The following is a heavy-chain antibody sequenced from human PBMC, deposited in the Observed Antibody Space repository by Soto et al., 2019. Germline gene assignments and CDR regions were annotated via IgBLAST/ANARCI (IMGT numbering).Heavy chain of an antibody. CDR2: IIPIFGTA. CDR3: ARDTGDGTFDF. J-gene: IGHJ4*02. V-gene: IGHV1-69*06. D-gene: IGHD7-27*01. CDR1: GGTFSSYA. Sequence: SVKVSCKASGGTFSSYAISWVRQAPGQGLEWMGGIIPIFGTANYAQKFQDRVTISRDTSASTAYMELTSLRSEDTAVYYCARDTGDGTFDFWGQGTLVTVSS.